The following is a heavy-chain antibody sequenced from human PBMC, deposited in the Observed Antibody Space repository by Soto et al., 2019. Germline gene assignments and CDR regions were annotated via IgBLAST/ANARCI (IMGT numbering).Heavy chain of an antibody. Sequence: SLRLSCAASGFTFSTHAMHWVRQAPGEGLECVAIVSFDGSNKYYADSVKGRFTISRDNSKNTLYLQMSGLTPEDTAFYYCARDQTGITTAGGGRIDHWGQGTLVTVSS. V-gene: IGHV3-30-3*01. CDR3: ARDQTGITTAGGGRIDH. CDR1: GFTFSTHA. CDR2: VSFDGSNK. J-gene: IGHJ4*02. D-gene: IGHD6-13*01.